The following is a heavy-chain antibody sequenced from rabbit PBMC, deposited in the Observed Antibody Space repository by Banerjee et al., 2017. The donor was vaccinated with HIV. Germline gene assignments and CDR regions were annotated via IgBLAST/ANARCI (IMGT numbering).Heavy chain of an antibody. V-gene: IGHV1S40*01. Sequence: QSLEESGGDLVKPGASLTLTCTASGFSFSSSYWICWVRQAPGKGLEWIACIYAGSSGSTYYASWAKGRFTISKTSSTTVTLQMNSLTAADTATYFCARDPGTSYYYPEYFGLWGPGTLVTVS. CDR3: ARDPGTSYYYPEYFGL. CDR1: GFSFSSSYW. D-gene: IGHD8-1*01. J-gene: IGHJ4*01. CDR2: IYAGSSGST.